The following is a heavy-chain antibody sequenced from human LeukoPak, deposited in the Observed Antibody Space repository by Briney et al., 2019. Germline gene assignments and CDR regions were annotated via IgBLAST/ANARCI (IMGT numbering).Heavy chain of an antibody. CDR3: ARTNRPSGIAVAGIRRLRRKRDYFDY. J-gene: IGHJ4*02. CDR2: IYYSGST. Sequence: TPSETLSLTCTVSGGSISSYYWSWIRQPPGKGLEWIGYIYYSGSTNYNPSLKSRVTISVDTSKNQFSLKLSSVTAADTAVYYCARTNRPSGIAVAGIRRLRRKRDYFDYWGQGTLVTVSS. D-gene: IGHD6-19*01. V-gene: IGHV4-59*12. CDR1: GGSISSYY.